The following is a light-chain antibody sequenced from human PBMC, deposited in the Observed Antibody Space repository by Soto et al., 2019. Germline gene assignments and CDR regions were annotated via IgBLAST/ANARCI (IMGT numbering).Light chain of an antibody. CDR3: QQYLSAPLT. CDR2: GAS. CDR1: QDITNF. V-gene: IGKV1-27*01. J-gene: IGKJ5*01. Sequence: DIQMTQSPSSLSASVKGRVTITCRASQDITNFLAWYRQKPGRDPKLLVSGASALQSGVPRRFSASGSGTDFTLTIDSFQPEDVAPYYCQQYLSAPLTFGQGTRLEIK.